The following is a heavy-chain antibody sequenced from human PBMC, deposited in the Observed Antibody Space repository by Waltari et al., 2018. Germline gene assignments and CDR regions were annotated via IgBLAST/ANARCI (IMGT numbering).Heavy chain of an antibody. J-gene: IGHJ5*02. D-gene: IGHD6-6*01. Sequence: EVQLVQSGAEVKKPGASLKISCQGSGYIFTNYCIGWVRQMPGKGLEWMGIIFPSDSDTRYNPSFQGQVTISADKSINTAYLQWRSLKASDTAMYYCARHGSIGARQNWFDPWGQGTVVTVSS. CDR3: ARHGSIGARQNWFDP. CDR2: IFPSDSDT. CDR1: GYIFTNYC. V-gene: IGHV5-51*01.